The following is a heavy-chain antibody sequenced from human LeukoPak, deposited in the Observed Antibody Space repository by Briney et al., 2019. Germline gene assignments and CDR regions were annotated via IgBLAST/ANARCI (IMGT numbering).Heavy chain of an antibody. CDR3: ALAVAGDFDY. Sequence: GGSLRLSCAASGFTFSNFAMTWVRQAPGKGLEWVSAISGSGGSTYYADSVKGRFTISRDNSKNTLYLQMNSLRAEDTAVYYCALAVAGDFDYWGQGTLVTVSS. D-gene: IGHD6-19*01. J-gene: IGHJ4*02. CDR1: GFTFSNFA. CDR2: ISGSGGST. V-gene: IGHV3-23*01.